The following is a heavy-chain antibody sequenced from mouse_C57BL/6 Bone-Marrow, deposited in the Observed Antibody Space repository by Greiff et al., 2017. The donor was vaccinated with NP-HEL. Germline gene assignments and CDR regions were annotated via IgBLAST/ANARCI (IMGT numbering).Heavy chain of an antibody. V-gene: IGHV1-55*01. CDR1: GYTFTSYW. CDR3: ARERGWACFAY. CDR2: IYPGSGST. Sequence: VKLQQPGAELVKPGASVKMSCKASGYTFTSYWITWVKQRPGQGLEWIGDIYPGSGSTNYNEKFKSKATLTVDTSSSTAYMPLSSLTSGDSAVYNCARERGWACFAYWGQGTRVTVSA. J-gene: IGHJ3*01. D-gene: IGHD2-3*01.